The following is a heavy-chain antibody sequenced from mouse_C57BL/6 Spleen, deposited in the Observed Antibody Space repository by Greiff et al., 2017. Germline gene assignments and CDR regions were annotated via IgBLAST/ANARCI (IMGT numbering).Heavy chain of an antibody. CDR2: IDPSDSHT. V-gene: IGHV1-50*01. D-gene: IGHD6-5*01. CDR1: GYTFTSYW. Sequence: QVQLQQPGAELVKPGASVKLSCKASGYTFTSYWMQWVKQRPGQGLEWIGEIDPSDSHTNYNQKFKGKATLTVDTSSSTAYMQLSSLTSEDSAVYYCARAYDYYAMDYWGQGTSVTVSS. J-gene: IGHJ4*01. CDR3: ARAYDYYAMDY.